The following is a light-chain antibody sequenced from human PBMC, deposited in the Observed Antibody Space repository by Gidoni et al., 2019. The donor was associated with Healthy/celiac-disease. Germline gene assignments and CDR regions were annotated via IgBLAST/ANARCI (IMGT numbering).Light chain of an antibody. Sequence: SPLTQPAPVSGPPGRGTTFSSTGTSHNVGGFNYVSWYQQHPVKAPKLMIYEFSNRPSGVSNRFSGSKSGNTASLTISGLQAEDEADYYCSSYTSSSTPYVFGTGTKVTVL. CDR1: SHNVGGFNY. V-gene: IGLV2-14*01. J-gene: IGLJ1*01. CDR3: SSYTSSSTPYV. CDR2: EFS.